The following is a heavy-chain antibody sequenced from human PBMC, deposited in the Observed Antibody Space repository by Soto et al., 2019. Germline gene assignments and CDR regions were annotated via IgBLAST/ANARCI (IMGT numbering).Heavy chain of an antibody. CDR1: GFTLNNYG. D-gene: IGHD2-15*01. J-gene: IGHJ4*02. Sequence: GGSLRLSCFGSGFTLNNYGVHWVRQAPGKRLEWVALMWYDGLRQTYLDSVRGRFTVSRDSSTNTIYLQMNSLRVEDTGNYFCVKESTPPFFDSWGQGTPVTVSS. CDR3: VKESTPPFFDS. CDR2: MWYDGLRQ. V-gene: IGHV3-33*03.